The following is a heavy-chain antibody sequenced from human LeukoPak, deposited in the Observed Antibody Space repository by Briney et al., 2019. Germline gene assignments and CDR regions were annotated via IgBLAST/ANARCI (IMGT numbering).Heavy chain of an antibody. J-gene: IGHJ4*02. V-gene: IGHV4-59*01. CDR2: IYYSGST. CDR1: GGSISSYY. CDR3: ARVGSSSWYDY. Sequence: SETLSLTCTVSGGSISSYYWSWIRQPTGKGLEWIGYIYYSGSTNYNPSLKSRVTISVDTSKNQFSLKLSSVTAADTAVYYCARVGSSSWYDYWGQGTLVTVSS. D-gene: IGHD6-13*01.